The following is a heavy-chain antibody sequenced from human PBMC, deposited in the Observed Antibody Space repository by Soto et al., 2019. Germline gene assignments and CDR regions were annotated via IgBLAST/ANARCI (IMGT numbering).Heavy chain of an antibody. D-gene: IGHD2-15*01. V-gene: IGHV3-23*01. Sequence: EAQLSESGGGLVQPGGSLRLSCAASGFTFRSYAMSWVRQAPGRGLEWASALGGSGDSTVYADSVKGRFTISRDNSKNTLYLQMSSLSAEDTAIYYCVKGWFTFEYWGQGTLVTVSS. J-gene: IGHJ4*02. CDR2: LGGSGDST. CDR1: GFTFRSYA. CDR3: VKGWFTFEY.